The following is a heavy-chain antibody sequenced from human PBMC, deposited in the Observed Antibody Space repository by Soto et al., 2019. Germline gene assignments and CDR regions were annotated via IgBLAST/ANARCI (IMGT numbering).Heavy chain of an antibody. Sequence: QVQLVESGGGVVQPGRSLRLSCAASGFTFSSYAMHWVRQAPGKGLEWMAIISYDGSNKYYADSVKGRFTISRDNSKNTRYRQMNGLAAEDTSVYYCAREGGYCSGGGCYSFAFDIWGQGTMVTVSS. CDR3: AREGGYCSGGGCYSFAFDI. J-gene: IGHJ3*02. D-gene: IGHD2-15*01. CDR1: GFTFSSYA. CDR2: ISYDGSNK. V-gene: IGHV3-30-3*01.